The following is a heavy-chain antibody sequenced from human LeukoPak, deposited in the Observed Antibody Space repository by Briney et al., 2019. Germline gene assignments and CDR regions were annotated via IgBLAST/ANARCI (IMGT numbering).Heavy chain of an antibody. Sequence: SETLSLTCAVYGGSFSGYYWSWIRQPPGKGLEWIGEINHSGSTNYNPSLKSRVTISVDTSKNQFSLKLSSVTAADTAVYYCARQRLVRTSFDYWGQGTLVTVSS. J-gene: IGHJ4*02. CDR2: INHSGST. V-gene: IGHV4-34*01. CDR3: ARQRLVRTSFDY. D-gene: IGHD6-19*01. CDR1: GGSFSGYY.